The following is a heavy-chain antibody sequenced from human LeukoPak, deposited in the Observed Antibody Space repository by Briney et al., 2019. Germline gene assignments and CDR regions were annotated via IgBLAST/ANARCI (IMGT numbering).Heavy chain of an antibody. CDR2: IYYSGST. CDR1: GGSISSSSYY. J-gene: IGHJ4*02. Sequence: SETLSLTCTVSGGSISSSSYYWGWIRQPPGKGLERIGSIYYSGSTYYNPSLKSRVTISVDTSKNQFSLKLSSVTAADTAVYYCARQYCSGGSCYVGYWGQGTLVTVSS. D-gene: IGHD2-15*01. CDR3: ARQYCSGGSCYVGY. V-gene: IGHV4-39*07.